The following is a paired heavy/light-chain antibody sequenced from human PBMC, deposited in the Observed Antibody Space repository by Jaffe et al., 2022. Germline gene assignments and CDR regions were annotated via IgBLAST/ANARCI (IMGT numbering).Light chain of an antibody. Sequence: EIVLTQSPGTLSLSPGERATLSCRASQSVSSSYLAWYQQKPGQAPRLLIYGASSRATGIPDRFSGSGSGTDFTLTISRLEPEDFAVYYCQQYGSSLPITFGQGTRLEIK. CDR1: QSVSSSY. CDR2: GAS. J-gene: IGKJ5*01. V-gene: IGKV3-20*01. CDR3: QQYGSSLPIT.
Heavy chain of an antibody. CDR2: IIPILGIA. D-gene: IGHD3-9*01. CDR1: GGTFSSYT. Sequence: QVQLVQSGAEVKKPGSSVKVSCKASGGTFSSYTISWVRQAPGQGLEWMGRIIPILGIANYAQKFQGRVTITADKSTSTAYMELSSLRSEDTAVYYCAREGNYDILTGYYDYFDYWGQGTLVTVSS. CDR3: AREGNYDILTGYYDYFDY. J-gene: IGHJ4*02. V-gene: IGHV1-69*08.